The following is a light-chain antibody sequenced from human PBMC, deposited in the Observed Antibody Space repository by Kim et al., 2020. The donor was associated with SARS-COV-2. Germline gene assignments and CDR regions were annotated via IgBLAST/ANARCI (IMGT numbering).Light chain of an antibody. CDR2: GAS. CDR3: LQYNNWPT. CDR1: QSVSSI. Sequence: SVSPGERATLSCRASQSVSSILAWYQQKPGQAPRLLIYGASTRATGIPARFSGSGSGTEFTLTISSLQSEDFAVYYCLQYNNWPTFGQGTKVDIK. J-gene: IGKJ1*01. V-gene: IGKV3-15*01.